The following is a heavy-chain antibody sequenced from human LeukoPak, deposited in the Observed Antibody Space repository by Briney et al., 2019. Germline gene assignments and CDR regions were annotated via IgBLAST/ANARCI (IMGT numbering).Heavy chain of an antibody. CDR3: ARGEPLTGLGY. V-gene: IGHV3-30*03. J-gene: IGHJ4*02. D-gene: IGHD3-9*01. Sequence: PGGSLRLSCAASGFTFSRYGMHWVRQAPGKGLEWVAVISYDGNNKYYGDSVKGRFTISRDNSKNTLYLQMNSLRAEDTTVYYCARGEPLTGLGYWGQGTLVTVSS. CDR1: GFTFSRYG. CDR2: ISYDGNNK.